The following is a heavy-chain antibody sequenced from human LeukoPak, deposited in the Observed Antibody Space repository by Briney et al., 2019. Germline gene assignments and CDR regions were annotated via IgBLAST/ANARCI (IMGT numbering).Heavy chain of an antibody. Sequence: SETLSLTCTVSGGSLSSYYWSWIRQPPGKGLEWIGYIYYSGSTNYNPSLKSRVTISVDTSKNQFSLKLSSVTAADTAVYYCARIQYYDILTGSMGYFQHWGQGTLVTVSS. CDR3: ARIQYYDILTGSMGYFQH. D-gene: IGHD3-9*01. J-gene: IGHJ1*01. V-gene: IGHV4-59*08. CDR2: IYYSGST. CDR1: GGSLSSYY.